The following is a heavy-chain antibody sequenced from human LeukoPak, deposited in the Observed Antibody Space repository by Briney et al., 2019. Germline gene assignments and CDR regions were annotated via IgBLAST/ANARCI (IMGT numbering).Heavy chain of an antibody. CDR1: GFTFSSYG. J-gene: IGHJ4*02. CDR2: ISGSGGST. D-gene: IGHD6-19*01. V-gene: IGHV3-23*01. Sequence: GGSLRLSCAASGFTFSSYGMGWVRQAPGKGLEWVSVISGSGGSTNYADSGKGRFTISRDNSKNTLYLQMNSLRAEDTAVYYCAKGSRGWPYYFDYWGQGTLVTVSS. CDR3: AKGSRGWPYYFDY.